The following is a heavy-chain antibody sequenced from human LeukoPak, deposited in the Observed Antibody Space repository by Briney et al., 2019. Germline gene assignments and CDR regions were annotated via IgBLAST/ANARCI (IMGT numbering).Heavy chain of an antibody. CDR2: IIPIFGTA. Sequence: GASVTVSCKASGGTFSSYAISWVRQAPGQGLEWMGGIIPIFGTANYAQKSQGRVTITTDESTSTAYMELSSLRSEDTAVYYCASSITGTTGFSFAAYYYYMDVWGKGTTVTVSS. CDR3: ASSITGTTGFSFAAYYYYMDV. D-gene: IGHD1-7*01. J-gene: IGHJ6*03. V-gene: IGHV1-69*05. CDR1: GGTFSSYA.